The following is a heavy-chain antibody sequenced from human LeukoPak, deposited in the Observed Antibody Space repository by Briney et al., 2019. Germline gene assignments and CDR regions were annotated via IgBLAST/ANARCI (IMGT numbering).Heavy chain of an antibody. J-gene: IGHJ4*02. Sequence: GGSLRLSCAASGFTFSSYGMHWVRQAPGKGLEWVAFIRYDGSNKYYADSVKGRFTISRDNSKNTLHLQMNSLRAEDTAVYYCAKEGHYYDSSGYYYFDYWGQGTLVTVSS. V-gene: IGHV3-30*02. CDR2: IRYDGSNK. CDR1: GFTFSSYG. CDR3: AKEGHYYDSSGYYYFDY. D-gene: IGHD3-22*01.